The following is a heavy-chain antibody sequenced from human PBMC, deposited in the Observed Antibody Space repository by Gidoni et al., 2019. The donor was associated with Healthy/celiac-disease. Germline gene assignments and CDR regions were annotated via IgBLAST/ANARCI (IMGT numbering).Heavy chain of an antibody. CDR2: IYPGDSDT. V-gene: IGHV5-51*03. Sequence: EVQLVQSGAEVKKPGESLKISCKGSGYSFTSYWIGWVRQMPGKGLEWMGIIYPGDSDTRYSPSFQGQVTISADKSISTAYLQGSSLKASDTAMYYCARLICGYSSSCHDGFDYWGQGTLVTVSS. CDR3: ARLICGYSSSCHDGFDY. CDR1: GYSFTSYW. D-gene: IGHD6-13*01. J-gene: IGHJ4*02.